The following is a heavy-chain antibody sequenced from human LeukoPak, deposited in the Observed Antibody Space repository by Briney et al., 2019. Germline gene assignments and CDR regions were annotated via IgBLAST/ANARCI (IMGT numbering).Heavy chain of an antibody. CDR1: GFTFSSYS. J-gene: IGHJ4*02. CDR2: ISSSSSYI. Sequence: GGSLRLSCAASGFTFSSYSMNRVRQAPGKGLEWVSSISSSSSYIYYADSVKGRFTISRDNAKNSLYLQMNSLRAEDTAVYYCARGLPTGGFDYWGQGTLVTVSS. D-gene: IGHD3-16*01. CDR3: ARGLPTGGFDY. V-gene: IGHV3-21*01.